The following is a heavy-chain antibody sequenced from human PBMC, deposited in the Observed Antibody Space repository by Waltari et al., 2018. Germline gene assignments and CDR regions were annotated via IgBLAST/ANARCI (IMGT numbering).Heavy chain of an antibody. CDR3: ARSKEDDIVIVPPGLDS. V-gene: IGHV7-4-1*02. CDR2: ININTGNP. CDR1: GYPARTYD. J-gene: IGHJ4*02. D-gene: IGHD2-2*01. Sequence: QVQRVQSESALKKPWAAVHVPCQASGYPARTYDFTWVRQAPGQGLEWMGWININTGNPTYAQGFSGRFVFSLDTSVNTAYLQISSLTTEDTAIYYCARSKEDDIVIVPPGLDSWGQGTLVTVSS.